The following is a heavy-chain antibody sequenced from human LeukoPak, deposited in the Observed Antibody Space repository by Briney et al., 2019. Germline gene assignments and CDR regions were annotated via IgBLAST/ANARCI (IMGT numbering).Heavy chain of an antibody. CDR2: INPNSGGT. CDR1: GYTFTGYY. CDR3: ARDRGSLHDFWSGYYFGNGMDV. D-gene: IGHD3-3*01. V-gene: IGHV1-2*02. J-gene: IGHJ6*02. Sequence: ASVKVSCKASGYTFTGYYMHWVRQAPGQGLEWMGWINPNSGGTNYAQKFQGRVTMTRDTSISTAYMELSRLRSDDTAVYYCARDRGSLHDFWSGYYFGNGMDVWGQGTTVTVSS.